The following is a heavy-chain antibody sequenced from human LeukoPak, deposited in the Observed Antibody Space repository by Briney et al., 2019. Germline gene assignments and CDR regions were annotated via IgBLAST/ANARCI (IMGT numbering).Heavy chain of an antibody. J-gene: IGHJ5*02. CDR2: VYYSGSP. CDR3: ARVFDDYYDSSADPPLWFDP. Sequence: SETLSLTCTVSGGSISSYFWSWIRQPPGMGLEWMGYVYYSGSPNYNPSLKSRVTISVDTSKNQFSLRLRSVTAADTAVYYCARVFDDYYDSSADPPLWFDPWGQGTLVAVSS. CDR1: GGSISSYF. V-gene: IGHV4-59*01. D-gene: IGHD3-22*01.